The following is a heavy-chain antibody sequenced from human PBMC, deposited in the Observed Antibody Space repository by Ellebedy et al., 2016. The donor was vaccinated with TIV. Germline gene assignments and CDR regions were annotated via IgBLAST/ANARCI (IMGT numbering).Heavy chain of an antibody. CDR1: GGSFSGYY. CDR3: ARARLDWLYYFDY. CDR2: INHSGST. D-gene: IGHD3-9*01. V-gene: IGHV4-34*01. Sequence: SETLSLXCAVYGGSFSGYYWSWIRQPPGKGLEWIGEINHSGSTNYNPSLKSRVTISVDTSKNQFSLKLSSVTAADTAVYYCARARLDWLYYFDYWGQGTLVTVSS. J-gene: IGHJ4*02.